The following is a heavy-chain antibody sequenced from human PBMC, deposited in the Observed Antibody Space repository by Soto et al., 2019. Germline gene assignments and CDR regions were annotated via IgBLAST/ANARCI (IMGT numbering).Heavy chain of an antibody. CDR1: GFTFSSYG. V-gene: IGHV3-30*18. D-gene: IGHD2-21*02. J-gene: IGHJ4*02. CDR2: KSYDGSNK. CDR3: ANSGAIVVAPAMSDF. Sequence: QVQLVESRGGVVQPGRSLRLSCAASGFTFSSYGMHWVRQAPGKGLEWVAVKSYDGSNKYYADSVKGRFTISRDNSKNTLYLQMNSLRAEDTAVYYCANSGAIVVAPAMSDFWGQGAMVVVSS.